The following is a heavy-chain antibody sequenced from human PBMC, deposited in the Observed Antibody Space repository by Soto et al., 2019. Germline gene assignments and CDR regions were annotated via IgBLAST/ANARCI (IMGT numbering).Heavy chain of an antibody. CDR2: INTDGSST. D-gene: IGHD2-8*02. V-gene: IGHV3-74*01. Sequence: EVQLVESGGGLVQPGGSLRVSCADSGFSFSSYWMHWLRQGPEKGLVWVSRINTDGSSTNYADSVKGRFTISRDNAKRTMYLQMTSLRAEGTSVYYCARSPGGYYTAWGQGTVVTVSS. CDR1: GFSFSSYW. CDR3: ARSPGGYYTA. J-gene: IGHJ3*01.